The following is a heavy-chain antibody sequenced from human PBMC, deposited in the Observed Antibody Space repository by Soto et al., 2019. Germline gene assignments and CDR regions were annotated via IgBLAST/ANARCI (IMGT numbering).Heavy chain of an antibody. V-gene: IGHV3-23*01. CDR2: ITRTDST. Sequence: EVQLLESGGGLVQPGGSLRLSCTASGFTFSNYAMSWVRQAPGKGLEWVSAITRTDSTYYADSVKGRFTISRDNSRNTRYLQMNSLGAEDAALYYCAKALVGEVGATDYWGQGTLVTVSS. D-gene: IGHD1-26*01. CDR3: AKALVGEVGATDY. CDR1: GFTFSNYA. J-gene: IGHJ4*02.